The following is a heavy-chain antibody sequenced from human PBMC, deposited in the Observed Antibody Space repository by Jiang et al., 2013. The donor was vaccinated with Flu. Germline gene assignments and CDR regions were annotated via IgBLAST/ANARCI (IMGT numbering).Heavy chain of an antibody. CDR3: ARRRGYSSGWFKNWYFDL. CDR2: INHSGST. Sequence: LLKPSETLSLTCAVYGGSFSGYYWSWIRQPPGKGLEWIGEINHSGSTNYNPSLKSRVTISVDTSKNQFSLKLSSVTAADTAVYYCARRRGYSSGWFKNWYFDLWGRGTLVTVSS. J-gene: IGHJ2*01. D-gene: IGHD6-19*01. CDR1: GGSFSGYY. V-gene: IGHV4-34*01.